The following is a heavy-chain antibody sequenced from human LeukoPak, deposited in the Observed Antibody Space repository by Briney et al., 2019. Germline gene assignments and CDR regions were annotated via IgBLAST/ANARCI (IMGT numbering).Heavy chain of an antibody. CDR1: GFTFSSYS. CDR3: ARGIPEYYYDSSAPRWFDP. CDR2: ISSSSSYI. Sequence: GGSLRLSCAASGFTFSSYSMNWVRQAPGKGLEWVSSISSSSSYIYYADSVKGRFTISRDNAKNSLYLQMNSLRAEDTAVYYCARGIPEYYYDSSAPRWFDPWGQGTLVTVSS. V-gene: IGHV3-21*01. J-gene: IGHJ5*02. D-gene: IGHD3-22*01.